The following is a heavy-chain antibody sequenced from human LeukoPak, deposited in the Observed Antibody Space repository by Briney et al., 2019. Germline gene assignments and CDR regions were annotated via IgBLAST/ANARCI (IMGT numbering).Heavy chain of an antibody. CDR3: AVKTYYYDSSGLLLGY. CDR1: GGTFSSYA. CDR2: IIPIFGTA. Sequence: SVKVSCKASGGTFSSYAIIWVRQAPGQGLEWMGRIIPIFGTANYAQKFQGRVTITTDESTSTAYMELSSLRSEDTAVYYCAVKTYYYDSSGLLLGYWGQGTLVTVSS. D-gene: IGHD3-22*01. J-gene: IGHJ4*02. V-gene: IGHV1-69*05.